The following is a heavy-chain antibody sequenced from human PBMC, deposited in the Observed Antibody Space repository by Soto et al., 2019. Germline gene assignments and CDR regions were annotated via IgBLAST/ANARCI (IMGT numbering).Heavy chain of an antibody. CDR1: GASFSGYY. J-gene: IGHJ4*02. CDR3: ARARGGYFDY. V-gene: IGHV4-59*08. Sequence: SETLSLTCAVYGASFSGYYWSWIRQPPGKGLEWIGYIYYSGSTNYNPSLKSRVTISVDTSKNQFSLKLSSVTAADTAVYYCARARGGYFDYWGQGTLVTVSS. CDR2: IYYSGST.